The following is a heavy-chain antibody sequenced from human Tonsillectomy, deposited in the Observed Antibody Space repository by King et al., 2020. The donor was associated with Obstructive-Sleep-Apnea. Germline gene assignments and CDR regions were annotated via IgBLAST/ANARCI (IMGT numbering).Heavy chain of an antibody. V-gene: IGHV4-39*01. CDR2: INYSGNT. J-gene: IGHJ6*02. CDR1: GGSISSGSYY. Sequence: QLQESGPGLVKPSETLSLKCTVSGGSISSGSYYWDWVRQAPGKGLEGIGRINYSGNTYYNPSLKSRVTIIAETSKNQFSLNLSSVTAADTAVYYCAARYFEWSSQTYFGLHVWGRGTTVTVS. CDR3: AARYFEWSSQTYFGLHV. D-gene: IGHD3-9*01.